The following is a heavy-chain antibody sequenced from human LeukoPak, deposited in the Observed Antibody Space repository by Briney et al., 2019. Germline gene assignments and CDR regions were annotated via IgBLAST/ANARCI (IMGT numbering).Heavy chain of an antibody. CDR3: ANTAGSSSGWYYYYFDY. D-gene: IGHD6-19*01. CDR2: ISGSGGRT. V-gene: IGHV3-23*01. CDR1: GFTFSSYA. Sequence: GSLRLSCAVSGFTFSSYAMSWVRQAPGKGLEWVSTISGSGGRTYYADSVKGRFTISRDSSKNTLYLQMNSLRAEDTAVYYCANTAGSSSGWYYYYFDYWGQGTLVTVSS. J-gene: IGHJ4*02.